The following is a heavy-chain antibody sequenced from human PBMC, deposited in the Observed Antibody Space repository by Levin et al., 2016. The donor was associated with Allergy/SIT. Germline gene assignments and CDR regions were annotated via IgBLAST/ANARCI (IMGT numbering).Heavy chain of an antibody. CDR1: GDSVSSDSAA. D-gene: IGHD2-2*01. V-gene: IGHV6-1*01. CDR2: TYYRSKWNN. CDR3: ARGNFYCTSTTCYPLTPFDS. J-gene: IGHJ4*02. Sequence: SQTLSLTCVISGDSVSSDSAAWNWIRQSPSRGLEWLGRTYYRSKWNNHYALSVKSRITINPDTSKNQFSLQLNSVTPEDTAVYYCARGNFYCTSTTCYPLTPFDSWGQGTLVTVSS.